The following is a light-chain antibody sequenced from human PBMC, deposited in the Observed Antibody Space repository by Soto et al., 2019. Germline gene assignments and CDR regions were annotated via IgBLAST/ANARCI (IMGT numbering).Light chain of an antibody. J-gene: IGLJ1*01. CDR3: SSYTSSTTYV. CDR2: DVS. V-gene: IGLV2-14*03. Sequence: QSALTQPASVSGSPGQSITISCTGTSSDVGAYNYVSWYQQHPGKAPKLMIYDVSSRPSGVSTRFSGSKSGNTASLTISGLQAEDEADYYCSSYTSSTTYVFGTGTKLTVL. CDR1: SSDVGAYNY.